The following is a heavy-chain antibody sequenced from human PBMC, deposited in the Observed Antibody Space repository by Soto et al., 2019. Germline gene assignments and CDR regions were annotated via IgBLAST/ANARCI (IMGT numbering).Heavy chain of an antibody. D-gene: IGHD3-3*01. J-gene: IGHJ2*01. CDR2: ISYDGSNK. CDR1: GFTFSSYG. Sequence: QVQLVESGGVVVQPGRSLRLSCAASGFTFSSYGMHWVREAPGKGLEWVAVISYDGSNKYYADSVKGRFTISRDNSKNTLYLQMNRLRAEDPAVYYCAKDHYTLTGNYWYFDLWGRGTLVNVSS. V-gene: IGHV3-30*18. CDR3: AKDHYTLTGNYWYFDL.